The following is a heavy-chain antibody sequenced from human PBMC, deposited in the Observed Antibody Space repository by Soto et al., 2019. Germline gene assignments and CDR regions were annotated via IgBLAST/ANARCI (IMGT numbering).Heavy chain of an antibody. J-gene: IGHJ5*02. CDR1: GFTFSSYW. Sequence: XGSLRLSFAASGFTFSSYWMHWVRQAPGKGLVWVSRINSDGSSTSYADSVKGRFTISRDNAKNTLYLQMNSLRAEDTAVYYCARDQSSRYWFDPWGQGTLVTVSS. D-gene: IGHD2-2*01. CDR3: ARDQSSRYWFDP. V-gene: IGHV3-74*01. CDR2: INSDGSST.